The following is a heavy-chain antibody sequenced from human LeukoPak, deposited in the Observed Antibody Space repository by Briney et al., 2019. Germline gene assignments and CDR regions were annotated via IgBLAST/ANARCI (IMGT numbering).Heavy chain of an antibody. CDR1: GGSFSGYY. V-gene: IGHV4-34*01. Sequence: PSETLSLTCAVYGGSFSGYYWSWIRQSPGKGLEWIGEINHSESTSYNLSLKSRVTISVDTSKNQFSLKLSSVTAAATAVYYCARAGVRIILMVYAVFDYWGQGTLVTVSS. D-gene: IGHD2-8*01. CDR2: INHSEST. J-gene: IGHJ4*02. CDR3: ARAGVRIILMVYAVFDY.